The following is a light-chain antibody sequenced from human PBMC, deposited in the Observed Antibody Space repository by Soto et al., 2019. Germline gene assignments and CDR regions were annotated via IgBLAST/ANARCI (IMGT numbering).Light chain of an antibody. CDR2: GTS. Sequence: EIVLTQSPGTLSLSPGERATLSCRASQSVSSSYLAWYQQIPGQAPRLLIYGTSSRATGIPDRFSGSGSGTDFTLTISRLEPEDCAVYYFQQYGSPWTFGQVTKVEIK. CDR3: QQYGSPWT. V-gene: IGKV3-20*01. J-gene: IGKJ1*01. CDR1: QSVSSSY.